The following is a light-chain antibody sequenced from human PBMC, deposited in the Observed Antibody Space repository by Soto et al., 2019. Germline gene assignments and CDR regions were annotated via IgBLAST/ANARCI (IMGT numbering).Light chain of an antibody. J-gene: IGLJ1*01. CDR3: QSYDSSPSGYV. V-gene: IGLV1-40*01. Sequence: QSVLTQPPSVSGAPGQTVTISCTGSSSNIGAGYDVHWYQQLPGTAPKLLIYANKNRPAGVPDRFSASKSGTSASLAITGLQADDGADYYCQSYDSSPSGYVFGTGTKVTVL. CDR2: ANK. CDR1: SSNIGAGYD.